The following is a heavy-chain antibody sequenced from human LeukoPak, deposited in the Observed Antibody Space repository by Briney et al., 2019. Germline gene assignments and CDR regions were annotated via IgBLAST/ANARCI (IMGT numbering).Heavy chain of an antibody. CDR2: ISGSGGST. J-gene: IGHJ4*02. V-gene: IGHV3-23*01. CDR1: GFTFSSYA. Sequence: PGGSLRLSCAASGFTFSSYAMSWVRQAPGKGLEWVSAISGSGGSTYYADSVKGRFTISRDNSKNTLYLQMNSLRAEDTAVYYCAKGATVPNRRDWCSGGSCYRGFDYWGQGTLVTVSS. D-gene: IGHD2-15*01. CDR3: AKGATVPNRRDWCSGGSCYRGFDY.